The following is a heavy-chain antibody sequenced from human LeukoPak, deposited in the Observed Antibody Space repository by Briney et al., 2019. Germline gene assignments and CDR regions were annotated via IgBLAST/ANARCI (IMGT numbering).Heavy chain of an antibody. D-gene: IGHD3-22*01. CDR2: INPSGGST. CDR3: ARGKGTYESSGYYYFVGNY. J-gene: IGHJ4*02. V-gene: IGHV1-46*01. CDR1: GYTFTSYY. Sequence: ASVKVSCKASGYTFTSYYMHWVRQAPGQGLEWMGIINPSGGSTSYAQKFQGRVTMTRDTSTSTVYMELSGLRSEDTAVYYCARGKGTYESSGYYYFVGNYWGQGTLVTVSS.